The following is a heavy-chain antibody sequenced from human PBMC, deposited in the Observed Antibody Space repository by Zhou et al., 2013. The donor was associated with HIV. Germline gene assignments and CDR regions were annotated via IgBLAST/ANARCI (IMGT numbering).Heavy chain of an antibody. D-gene: IGHD3-10*01. CDR1: GVTLISSV. CDR2: IVVGNTKT. CDR3: ATRYPGSGSYNFYYYGMDV. J-gene: IGHJ6*02. V-gene: IGHV1-58*02. Sequence: QMQLVQSGPEVKKPGTSVKLSCKASGVTLISSVMQWVRQARGQRPEWIAWIVVGNTKTNYAQKFQERVTITRDMSTNTVYMELNSLRSDDTATYYCATRYPGSGSYNFYYYGMDVWGQGTTVTVSS.